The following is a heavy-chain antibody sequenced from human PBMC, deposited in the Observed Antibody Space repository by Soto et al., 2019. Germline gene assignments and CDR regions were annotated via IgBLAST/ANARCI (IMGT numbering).Heavy chain of an antibody. J-gene: IGHJ6*02. CDR3: ARAGCDGGRCYTLVGLRYGMDV. Sequence: QVQLVESGGGVVQPGRSLRLSCAASGFTFSSYAMYWVRQAPGKGLEWVAVISYDGSNKYYADSVKGRFTISRDNSKNTMYLQMTSLRAEATAVYYCARAGCDGGRCYTLVGLRYGMDVWGQGTTVTVSS. D-gene: IGHD2-15*01. CDR2: ISYDGSNK. V-gene: IGHV3-30-3*01. CDR1: GFTFSSYA.